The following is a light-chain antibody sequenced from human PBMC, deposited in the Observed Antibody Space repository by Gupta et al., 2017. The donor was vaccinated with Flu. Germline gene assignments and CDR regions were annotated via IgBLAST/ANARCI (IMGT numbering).Light chain of an antibody. CDR2: LGF. J-gene: IGKJ3*01. CDR1: QSHLHSNGFYY. V-gene: IGKV2-28*01. CDR3: IQPLQAPFT. Sequence: IAMIQSPASVPVSPGEADSISCRYSQSHLHSNGFYYLDWYLQELGQSPQLLIYLGFFRSAGVRDRFRGSGSGTDFTLEIIRVEAEDLGVYYCIQPLQAPFTFGHGTKVDIK.